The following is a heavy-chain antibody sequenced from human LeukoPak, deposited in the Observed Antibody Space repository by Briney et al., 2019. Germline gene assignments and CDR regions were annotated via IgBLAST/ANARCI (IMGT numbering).Heavy chain of an antibody. V-gene: IGHV3-66*01. CDR1: GFTVNSND. Sequence: GGSLRLSCAASGFTVNSNDMSWVRQAPGKGLEWVAVIYSGGSTYYADSVKGRFTISRDNSKNTLLLQMNSLRAEDTAVYYCARYRGYGMDVWGQGTTVTVSS. D-gene: IGHD1-26*01. J-gene: IGHJ6*02. CDR2: IYSGGST. CDR3: ARYRGYGMDV.